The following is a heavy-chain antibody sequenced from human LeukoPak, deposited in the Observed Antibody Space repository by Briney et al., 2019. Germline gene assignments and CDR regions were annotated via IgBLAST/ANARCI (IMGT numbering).Heavy chain of an antibody. J-gene: IGHJ4*02. V-gene: IGHV3-23*01. Sequence: PGGSLRLSCAASGFTFSSYAMSWVRQAPGKGLEWFSAFSSSGGSTYYADSVKGRFTISRDNSKNTLYLQMNSLRAEDTAVYYCAKDSQGYGDYVSYFDYWGQGTLVTVSS. D-gene: IGHD4-17*01. CDR2: FSSSGGST. CDR1: GFTFSSYA. CDR3: AKDSQGYGDYVSYFDY.